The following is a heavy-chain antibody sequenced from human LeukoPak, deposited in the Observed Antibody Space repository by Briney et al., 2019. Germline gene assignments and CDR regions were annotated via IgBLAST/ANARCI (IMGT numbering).Heavy chain of an antibody. CDR1: GYTFTSYG. D-gene: IGHD2-15*01. CDR2: ISAYNGNT. Sequence: ASVKVSCKASGYTFTSYGISWVRQAPGQGLGWMGWISAYNGNTNYAQKLQGRVTMTTDTSTSTAYMELRSLRSDDTAVYYCARVRPILGGTKPPNYWGQGTLVTVSS. V-gene: IGHV1-18*01. J-gene: IGHJ4*02. CDR3: ARVRPILGGTKPPNY.